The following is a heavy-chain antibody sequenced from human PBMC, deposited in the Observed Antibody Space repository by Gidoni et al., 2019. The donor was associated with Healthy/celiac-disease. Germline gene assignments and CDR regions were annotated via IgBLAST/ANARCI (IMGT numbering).Heavy chain of an antibody. D-gene: IGHD2-15*01. V-gene: IGHV4-59*01. J-gene: IGHJ2*01. CDR2: IYYSGST. CDR3: ARVGGLSPGRDWYFDL. Sequence: QVQLQESGPGLVKPSETLSLTCTVSGGSISSYYWSWIRQPPGKGLEWIGYIYYSGSTNYNPSLKSRVTISVDTSKNQFSLKLSSVTAADTAVYYCARVGGLSPGRDWYFDLWGRGTLVTVSS. CDR1: GGSISSYY.